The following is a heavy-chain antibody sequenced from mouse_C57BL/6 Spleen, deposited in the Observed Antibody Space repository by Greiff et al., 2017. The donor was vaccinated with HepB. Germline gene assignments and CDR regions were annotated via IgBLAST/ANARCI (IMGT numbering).Heavy chain of an antibody. V-gene: IGHV1-53*01. Sequence: VQLQQPGTELVKPGASVKLSCKASGYTFTSYWMHWVKQRPGQGLEWIGNINPSNGGTNYNEKFKSKATLTVDKSSNTAYLQLSSLTSEDTAIYYCAEGSMRRYYAMDYWGQGTSVTVSS. J-gene: IGHJ4*01. CDR1: GYTFTSYW. CDR3: AEGSMRRYYAMDY. D-gene: IGHD2-3*01. CDR2: INPSNGGT.